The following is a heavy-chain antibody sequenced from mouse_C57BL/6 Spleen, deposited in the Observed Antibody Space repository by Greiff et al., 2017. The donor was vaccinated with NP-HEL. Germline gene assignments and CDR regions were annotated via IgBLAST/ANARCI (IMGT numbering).Heavy chain of an antibody. V-gene: IGHV3-6*01. CDR3: AREGSNHWFAY. CDR2: ISYDGSN. Sequence: DVQLQESGPGLVKPSQSLSLTCSVTGYSITSGYYWNWIRQFPGNKLEWLGYISYDGSNNYNPSLKNRISITRDTSKNQFFLKLNSVTTEDTATYYCAREGSNHWFAYWGQGTLVTVSA. J-gene: IGHJ3*01. CDR1: GYSITSGYY. D-gene: IGHD2-5*01.